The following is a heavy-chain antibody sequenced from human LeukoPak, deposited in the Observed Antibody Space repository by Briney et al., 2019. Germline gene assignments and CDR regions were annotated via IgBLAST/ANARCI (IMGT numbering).Heavy chain of an antibody. J-gene: IGHJ4*02. Sequence: PSQTLSLTCTVSSASISSGSLYWNWIRQPAGKGLEWIGRVYTSGTTNYNPSLKSRVTISVDTSKNHFSLKLSSVTAAGTAVYYCARSPDYDSTGYDYWGQGTLVTVSS. CDR1: SASISSGSLY. CDR3: ARSPDYDSTGYDY. D-gene: IGHD3-22*01. V-gene: IGHV4-61*02. CDR2: VYTSGTT.